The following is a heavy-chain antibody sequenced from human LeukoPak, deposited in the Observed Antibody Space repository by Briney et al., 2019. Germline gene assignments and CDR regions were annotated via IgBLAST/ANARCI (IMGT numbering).Heavy chain of an antibody. CDR2: INHSGST. CDR3: ARHQVLFPTVIFAFDI. Sequence: PSETLSLTCAVYGGSFSGYYWSWIRQPPGKGLEWIGEINHSGSTNYNPSLKSRVTISVDTSKNQFSLKLSSVTAADTAVYYCARHQVLFPTVIFAFDIWGQGTMVTVSS. J-gene: IGHJ3*02. V-gene: IGHV4-34*01. CDR1: GGSFSGYY. D-gene: IGHD4-17*01.